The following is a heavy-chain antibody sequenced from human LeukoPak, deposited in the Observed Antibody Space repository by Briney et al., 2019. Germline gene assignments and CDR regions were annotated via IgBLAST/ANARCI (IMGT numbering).Heavy chain of an antibody. CDR3: AKGMNLEWLLIDSPLMDV. CDR2: ISGSGGST. CDR1: GFTFSSYA. D-gene: IGHD3-3*01. J-gene: IGHJ6*04. V-gene: IGHV3-23*01. Sequence: GGSLRLSCAASGFTFSSYAMSWVRQAPGKGLEWVSAISGSGGSTYYADSVEGRFTISRDNSKNTLYLQMNSLRAEDTAVYYCAKGMNLEWLLIDSPLMDVWGKGTTVTVSS.